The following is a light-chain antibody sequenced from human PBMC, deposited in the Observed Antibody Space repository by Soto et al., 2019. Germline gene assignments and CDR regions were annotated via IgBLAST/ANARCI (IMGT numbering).Light chain of an antibody. J-gene: IGLJ1*01. CDR3: SSYAGSDVFV. V-gene: IGLV2-8*01. Sequence: QSALTQPPSASGSPGQSVTISCTGTSSDVGAYNYVAWYQQRPGKAPKLMIYEVNKRPSGVPDRFSDSRSGNTASLTVSGLQTEDEADYYCSSYAGSDVFVFGTGTKLTVL. CDR1: SSDVGAYNY. CDR2: EVN.